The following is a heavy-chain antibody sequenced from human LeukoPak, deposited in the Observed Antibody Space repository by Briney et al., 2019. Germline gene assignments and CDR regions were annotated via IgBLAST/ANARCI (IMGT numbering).Heavy chain of an antibody. CDR2: IYSGGST. CDR3: ARGPHALEMATTYADY. D-gene: IGHD5-24*01. V-gene: IGHV3-53*01. Sequence: GGSLRLSCAASGFTFSSYAMSWVRQALGKGLEWVSVIYSGGSTYYADSVKGRFTISRDNSKNTLYLQMNSLRAEDTAVYYCARGPHALEMATTYADYWGQGTLVTVSS. CDR1: GFTFSSYA. J-gene: IGHJ4*02.